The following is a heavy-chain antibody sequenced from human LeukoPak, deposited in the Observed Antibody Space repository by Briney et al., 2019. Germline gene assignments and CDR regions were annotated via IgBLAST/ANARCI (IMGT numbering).Heavy chain of an antibody. CDR3: ARVIPGIIIADYYFDY. CDR1: GGSVSSSTYY. Sequence: PSETLSLTCTVSGGSVSSSTYYWGWIRQPPGKGLEWIGSIYYGGSTYYNPSLKSRVTISVDTSKNQFALKLSSVSAADTAVYYCARVIPGIIIADYYFDYWGQGTLVTVSS. D-gene: IGHD3-16*02. J-gene: IGHJ4*02. V-gene: IGHV4-39*06. CDR2: IYYGGST.